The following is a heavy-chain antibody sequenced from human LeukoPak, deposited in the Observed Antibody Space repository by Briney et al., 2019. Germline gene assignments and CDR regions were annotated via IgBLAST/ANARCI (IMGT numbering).Heavy chain of an antibody. CDR1: GFSLSTYA. D-gene: IGHD4-17*01. V-gene: IGHV3-23*01. J-gene: IGHJ5*02. CDR3: AKDRADNGDRLRFDP. Sequence: GGSLRLSCAASGFSLSTYAMSWVRQAPGKGPEWVSAISGAGGRTYYADSVKGRFTISRDNSKNTLYLQTDSLRAEDTAVYYCAKDRADNGDRLRFDPWGQGTLVTVSS. CDR2: ISGAGGRT.